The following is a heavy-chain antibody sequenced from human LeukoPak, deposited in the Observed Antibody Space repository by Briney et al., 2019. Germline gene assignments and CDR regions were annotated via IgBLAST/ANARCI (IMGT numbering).Heavy chain of an antibody. J-gene: IGHJ4*02. CDR1: GFTFSSYG. CDR2: ISYDGSNK. V-gene: IGHV3-30*03. Sequence: PGRSLRLSCAASGFTFSSYGMHWVRQAPGKGLEWVAVISYDGSNKYYADSVKGRFTISRDNSKNTLYLQMNSLRAEDTAVYYCARRKGGSPNAYFDYWGQGTLVTVSS. CDR3: ARRKGGSPNAYFDY. D-gene: IGHD3-16*01.